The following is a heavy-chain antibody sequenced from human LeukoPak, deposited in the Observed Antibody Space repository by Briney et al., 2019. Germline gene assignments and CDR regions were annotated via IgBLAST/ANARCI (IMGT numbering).Heavy chain of an antibody. J-gene: IGHJ3*02. Sequence: GGSLRLSCAASGFTFSSYGMHWVRQAPGKGLEWVAFIRYDGSNKYYADSVKGRFTISRDNSKNTLYLQMNSLRAEDTAVYYCATGDNWKGGAFDIWGQGTMVTVSS. CDR1: GFTFSSYG. V-gene: IGHV3-30*02. D-gene: IGHD1-20*01. CDR3: ATGDNWKGGAFDI. CDR2: IRYDGSNK.